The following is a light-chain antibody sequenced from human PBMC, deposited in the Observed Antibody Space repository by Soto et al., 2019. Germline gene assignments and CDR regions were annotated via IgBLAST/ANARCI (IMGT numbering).Light chain of an antibody. CDR3: AAWDDSPEKV. Sequence: QSVLTQPPSASGTPGQRVTISCSGSSSNIGSNYVYWYQQLPVTAPKLLIYSNNQRPSGVPARFSGSKSGTSASLAISGLRSEDEADYYCAAWDDSPEKVFGGGTQLTVL. CDR2: SNN. V-gene: IGLV1-47*02. CDR1: SSNIGSNY. J-gene: IGLJ2*01.